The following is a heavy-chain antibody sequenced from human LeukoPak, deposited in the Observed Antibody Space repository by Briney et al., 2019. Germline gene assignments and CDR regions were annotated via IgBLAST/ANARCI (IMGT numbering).Heavy chain of an antibody. CDR3: AKTQGFFDH. V-gene: IGHV3-23*01. CDR1: GFTFSNNG. CDR2: ISDGGDTT. Sequence: PGGSLRLSCAASGFTFSNNGMTWVRQAPGKGMEWVTGISDGGDTTYDAGSVKGRFTVFRDNSKNILYLQMNSLRAEDTAIYYCAKTQGFFDHWGQGSLVTVSS. J-gene: IGHJ4*02.